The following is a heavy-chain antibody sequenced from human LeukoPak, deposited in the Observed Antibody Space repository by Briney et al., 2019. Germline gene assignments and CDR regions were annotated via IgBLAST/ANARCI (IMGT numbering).Heavy chain of an antibody. V-gene: IGHV4-39*01. CDR1: GGSISSSSYY. Sequence: TPSETLSLTCTVSGGSISSSSYYWGWIRQPPGKGLEWIGSIYYSGSTYYNPSLKSRVTISVDTSKNQFTLKLSSVTAADTAVYYCARHPREIQLWSHWGQGTLVTVSS. CDR3: ARHPREIQLWSH. CDR2: IYYSGST. D-gene: IGHD5-18*01. J-gene: IGHJ4*02.